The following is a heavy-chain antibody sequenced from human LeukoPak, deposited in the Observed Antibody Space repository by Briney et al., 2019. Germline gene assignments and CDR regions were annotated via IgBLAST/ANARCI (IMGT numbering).Heavy chain of an antibody. J-gene: IGHJ4*02. CDR1: GFTFDDFV. CDR3: AEGGSGGGY. CDR2: ISWNSGSI. D-gene: IGHD1-1*01. V-gene: IGHV3-9*01. Sequence: GGSLRLSCAASGFTFDDFVMHWVRQAPGKGLEWVSGISWNSGSIGYADSVKGRFTISRDNAKNSLYLQMNSLRAEDTALYYCAEGGSGGGYWGQGTLVTVSS.